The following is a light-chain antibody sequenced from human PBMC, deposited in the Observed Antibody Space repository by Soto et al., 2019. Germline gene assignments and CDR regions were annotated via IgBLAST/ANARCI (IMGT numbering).Light chain of an antibody. J-gene: IGKJ4*01. CDR2: MGS. V-gene: IGKV2-28*01. Sequence: DIVMTQSPLSLAVTPGEPASISCRSSQSLRHSNGRYSLDWFLQKPGQSPQLLVYMGSIRASGVPDRYGGSGAGTDFTLRISRVQAEDVGTYYCMQALKTPLSFGGGTKVEIK. CDR1: QSLRHSNGRYS. CDR3: MQALKTPLS.